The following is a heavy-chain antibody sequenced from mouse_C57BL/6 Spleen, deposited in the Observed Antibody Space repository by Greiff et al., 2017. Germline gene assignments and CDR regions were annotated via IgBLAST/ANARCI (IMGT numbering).Heavy chain of an antibody. D-gene: IGHD2-12*01. Sequence: DVQLVESGGGLVKPGGSLKLSCAASGFTFSSYAMSWVRQTPEKRLEWVATISDGGSYTYYPDNVKGRFTISRDNAKNNLYLQMSHLKSEDTAMYYCAREHDEGFAYWGQGTLVTVSA. J-gene: IGHJ3*01. CDR1: GFTFSSYA. V-gene: IGHV5-4*01. CDR2: ISDGGSYT. CDR3: AREHDEGFAY.